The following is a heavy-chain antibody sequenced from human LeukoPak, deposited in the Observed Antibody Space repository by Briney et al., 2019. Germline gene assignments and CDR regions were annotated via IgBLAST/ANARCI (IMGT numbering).Heavy chain of an antibody. V-gene: IGHV3-48*01. J-gene: IGHJ4*02. D-gene: IGHD3-10*01. CDR2: ISSDSSAI. Sequence: GGSLRLSCAASGFTFITYSMNWVRQAPGEGLEWISYISSDSSAIYYADSVKGRFTISRDNAKNSLYLQMNSLRAEDTAIYFCARDLGRYSGSGSPPFSFYFDYWGQGIFVTVSS. CDR1: GFTFITYS. CDR3: ARDLGRYSGSGSPPFSFYFDY.